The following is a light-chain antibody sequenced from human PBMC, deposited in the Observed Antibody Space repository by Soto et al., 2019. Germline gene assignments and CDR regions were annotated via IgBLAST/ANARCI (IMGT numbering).Light chain of an antibody. CDR2: AAS. CDR1: QGITNY. CDR3: QQSYSPSIT. V-gene: IGKV1-9*01. J-gene: IGKJ3*01. Sequence: IQVTKSPFSLTASVGYRVTFTCRASQGITNYLAWYQQKPGKAPKLLIYAASTLQSGVPSRFSGSGSGTDFTLTISSLQPEDFASYYCQQSYSPSITFGPGTKVDIK.